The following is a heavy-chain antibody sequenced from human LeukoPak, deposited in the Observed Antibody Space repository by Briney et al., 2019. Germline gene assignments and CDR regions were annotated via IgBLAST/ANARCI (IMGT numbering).Heavy chain of an antibody. D-gene: IGHD6-13*01. Sequence: SETQSLTCAVYGGSFSGYYWSWIRQPPGKGLEWIGEINHSGSTNYNPSLKSRVTISVDTSKNQFSLKLSSVTAADTAVYYCARVKYSSSWYPPYYYGMDVWGQGTTVTVSS. CDR3: ARVKYSSSWYPPYYYGMDV. CDR2: INHSGST. J-gene: IGHJ6*02. V-gene: IGHV4-34*01. CDR1: GGSFSGYY.